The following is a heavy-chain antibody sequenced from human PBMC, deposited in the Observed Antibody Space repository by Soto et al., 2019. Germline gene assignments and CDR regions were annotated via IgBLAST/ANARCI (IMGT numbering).Heavy chain of an antibody. V-gene: IGHV3-23*01. CDR2: ISGSGFKK. D-gene: IGHD1-26*01. CDR1: GFTLSSYA. CDR3: AKNQGVELVPLATVDWFDP. Sequence: GGSLTLSCAASGFTLSSYAMRWVRQAPGKGLEWISSISGSGFKKYYADSVKGRFTISRDNSKSTVYLELNNLSAEDTAVYHCAKNQGVELVPLATVDWFDPWGQGSVVTVSS. J-gene: IGHJ5*02.